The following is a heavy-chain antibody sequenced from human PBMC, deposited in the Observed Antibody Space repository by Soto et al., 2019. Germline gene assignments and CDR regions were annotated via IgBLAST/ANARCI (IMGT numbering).Heavy chain of an antibody. CDR3: ARDLISDAQVRGVIITYYYYGMDV. J-gene: IGHJ6*02. V-gene: IGHV3-48*03. Sequence: LRLSCAASGFTFSSYEMNWVRQAPGKGLEWVSYISSSGSTIYYADSVKGRFTISRDNAKNSLYLQMNSLRAEDTAVYYCARDLISDAQVRGVIITYYYYGMDVWGQGTTVTVSS. D-gene: IGHD3-10*01. CDR2: ISSSGSTI. CDR1: GFTFSSYE.